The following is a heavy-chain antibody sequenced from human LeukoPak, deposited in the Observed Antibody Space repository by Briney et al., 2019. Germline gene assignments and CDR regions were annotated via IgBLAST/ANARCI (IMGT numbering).Heavy chain of an antibody. CDR2: IYYSGST. CDR3: AREFDYGGNSYFDY. CDR1: GGSISSSSYY. D-gene: IGHD4-23*01. Sequence: SETLSLTCTVFGGSISSSSYYWGWIRQPPGKGLEWIGSIYYSGSTYYNPSLKSRVTISVDTSKNQFSLKLSSVTAADTAVYYCAREFDYGGNSYFDYWGQGTLVTVSS. J-gene: IGHJ4*02. V-gene: IGHV4-39*07.